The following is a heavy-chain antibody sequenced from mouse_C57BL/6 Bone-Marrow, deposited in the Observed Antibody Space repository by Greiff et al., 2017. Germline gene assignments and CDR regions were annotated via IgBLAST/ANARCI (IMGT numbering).Heavy chain of an antibody. CDR3: ARDSQIYDGYYWYLDV. Sequence: EVQGVESGGGLVKPGGSLKLSCAASGFTFSSYAMSWVRQTPEKRLEWVATISDGGSYTYYPDNVKGRFTISRDNAKNNLYLQMSHLKSEVTAMYYCARDSQIYDGYYWYLDVWGTGTTVTVSS. CDR2: ISDGGSYT. D-gene: IGHD2-3*01. V-gene: IGHV5-4*01. J-gene: IGHJ1*03. CDR1: GFTFSSYA.